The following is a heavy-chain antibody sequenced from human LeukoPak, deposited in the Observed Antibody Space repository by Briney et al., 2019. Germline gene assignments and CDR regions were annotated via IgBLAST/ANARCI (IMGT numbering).Heavy chain of an antibody. J-gene: IGHJ6*03. CDR2: ISYDGSNK. CDR1: GFTFSSYA. Sequence: GGSLRLSCAASGFTFSSYAMHWVRQAPGQGLEWVAVISYDGSNKYYADSVKGRFTISRDNSKNTLYLQMNSLRAEDTAVYYCARGRIAAGPYYYYYMDVWGKGTTVTVSS. CDR3: ARGRIAAGPYYYYYMDV. D-gene: IGHD6-6*01. V-gene: IGHV3-30-3*01.